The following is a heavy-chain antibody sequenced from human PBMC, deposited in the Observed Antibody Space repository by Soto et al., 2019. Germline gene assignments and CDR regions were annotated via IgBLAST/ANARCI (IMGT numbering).Heavy chain of an antibody. CDR1: GGSISSGGYF. CDR3: ARATLYGDYFDY. Sequence: TSETLSLTCAVSGGSISSGGYFWSWIRQPPGKGLEWIGYIYHSGSTYYNPSLKSRVTISVDRSKNQFSLKLSSVTAADTAVYYCARATLYGDYFDYWGQGTLVTVSS. V-gene: IGHV4-30-2*01. D-gene: IGHD4-17*01. CDR2: IYHSGST. J-gene: IGHJ4*02.